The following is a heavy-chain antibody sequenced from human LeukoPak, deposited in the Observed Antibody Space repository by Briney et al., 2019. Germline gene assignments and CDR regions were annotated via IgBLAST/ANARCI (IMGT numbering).Heavy chain of an antibody. Sequence: PSETLSLTCTVSGGSMNQYYWSWIRQPAGKGLEWIGEINHSGSTNYNLSLKSRVTISVDTSKNQFSLKLSSVTAADTAVYYCARGGYYGSGNDFRFDPWGQGTLVTVSS. CDR3: ARGGYYGSGNDFRFDP. CDR1: GGSMNQYY. J-gene: IGHJ5*02. D-gene: IGHD3-10*01. V-gene: IGHV4-34*01. CDR2: INHSGST.